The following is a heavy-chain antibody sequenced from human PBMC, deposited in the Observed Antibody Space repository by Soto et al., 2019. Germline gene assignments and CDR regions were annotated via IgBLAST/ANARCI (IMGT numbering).Heavy chain of an antibody. D-gene: IGHD3-3*01. Sequence: EVQLVESGGGLVQPGGSLRLSCAASGFTFSSYWMSWVRQAPGKGLEWVANIKEDGSEKYYVDSVKGRFTISRDNAKNSLYLQMNSLRAEDTAVYYCARDFGILRFLEWFNYYYGIDVWGQGTTVTVSS. CDR2: IKEDGSEK. CDR3: ARDFGILRFLEWFNYYYGIDV. J-gene: IGHJ6*02. CDR1: GFTFSSYW. V-gene: IGHV3-7*03.